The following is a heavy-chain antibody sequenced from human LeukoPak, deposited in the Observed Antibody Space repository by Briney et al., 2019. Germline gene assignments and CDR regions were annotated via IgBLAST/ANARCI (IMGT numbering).Heavy chain of an antibody. V-gene: IGHV1-18*01. Sequence: ASVKVSCKASGYTFTSYGISWVRQAPGQGLECMGWISAYNGNTNYAQKLQGRVTMTTDTSTSTAYMELRSLRSDDTAVYYCARVMYSSGPSDAFDIWGQGTMVTVSS. CDR3: ARVMYSSGPSDAFDI. D-gene: IGHD6-19*01. CDR1: GYTFTSYG. CDR2: ISAYNGNT. J-gene: IGHJ3*02.